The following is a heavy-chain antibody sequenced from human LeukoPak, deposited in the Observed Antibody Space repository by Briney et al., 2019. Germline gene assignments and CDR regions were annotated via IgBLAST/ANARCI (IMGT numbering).Heavy chain of an antibody. D-gene: IGHD3-22*01. V-gene: IGHV4-59*01. CDR1: GGSISSYY. J-gene: IGHJ4*02. CDR3: ARGLYYDSSGYG. CDR2: IYYSGST. Sequence: SETLSLTCTVSGGSISSYYWSWIRQPPGKGLEWIGYIYYSGSTNYNPSLKSRVTISVDTSKNQFSLKLSSVTAADTAVYYCARGLYYDSSGYGWGQGTLVTVSS.